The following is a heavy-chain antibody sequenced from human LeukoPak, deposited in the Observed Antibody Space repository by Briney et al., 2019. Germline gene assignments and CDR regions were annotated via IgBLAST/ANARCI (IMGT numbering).Heavy chain of an antibody. CDR2: ISSSSSHM. V-gene: IGHV3-21*01. D-gene: IGHD6-19*01. CDR3: ARDPGAGDV. CDR1: GFTFGTYS. J-gene: IGHJ6*02. Sequence: GGSLRLSCAASGFTFGTYSMNWVRPAPGKGLGWISSISSSSSHMYYADSVRGRFTISRDNAKNSLYLQMNSLRVEDTAVYYCARDPGAGDVWGQGTTVTVSS.